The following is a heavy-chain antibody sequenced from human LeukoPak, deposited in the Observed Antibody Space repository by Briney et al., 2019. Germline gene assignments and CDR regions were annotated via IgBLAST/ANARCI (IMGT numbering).Heavy chain of an antibody. CDR2: INPNSGGT. CDR1: GYTFTGYY. J-gene: IGHJ6*02. V-gene: IGHV1-2*02. CDR3: AREGGSSWYYYGMDV. Sequence: ASVTVSFKASGYTFTGYYMHWVRQAPGQGLEWMGWINPNSGGTNYAQKFQGRVTMTRDTSISTAYTELSRLRSDDTAVYYCAREGGSSWYYYGMDVWGQGTTVTVSS. D-gene: IGHD6-13*01.